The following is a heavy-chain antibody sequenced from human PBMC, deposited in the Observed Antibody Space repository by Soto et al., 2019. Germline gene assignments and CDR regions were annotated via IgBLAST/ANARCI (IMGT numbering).Heavy chain of an antibody. D-gene: IGHD6-13*01. J-gene: IGHJ4*02. CDR3: AKVDVSTAGSFDY. CDR1: GFTFSRHG. Sequence: LRLSCVASGFTFSRHGLSWVRQAPGKGLEWVSTINPSGDSTFYADSVKGRFTISRDNSKNTVYLQMNSLSVGDTAVYLCAKVDVSTAGSFDYWGQGALVTVS. V-gene: IGHV3-23*01. CDR2: INPSGDST.